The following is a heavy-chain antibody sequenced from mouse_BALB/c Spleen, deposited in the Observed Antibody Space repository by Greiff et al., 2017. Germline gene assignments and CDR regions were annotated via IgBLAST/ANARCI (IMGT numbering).Heavy chain of an antibody. CDR2: ISSGSSTI. CDR3: ARSGFYYGSSYYFDY. CDR1: GFTFSSFG. V-gene: IGHV5-17*02. J-gene: IGHJ2*01. D-gene: IGHD1-1*01. Sequence: EVKVVESGGGLVQPGGSRKLSCAASGFTFSSFGMHWVRQAPEKGLEWVAYISSGSSTIYYADTVKGRFTISRDNPKNTLFLQMTSLRSEDTAMYYCARSGFYYGSSYYFDYWGQGTTLTVSS.